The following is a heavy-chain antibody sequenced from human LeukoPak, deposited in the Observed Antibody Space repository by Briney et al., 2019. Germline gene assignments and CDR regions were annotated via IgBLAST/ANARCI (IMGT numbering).Heavy chain of an antibody. D-gene: IGHD1-1*01. V-gene: IGHV3-11*04. CDR2: ISTSGSTI. CDR1: GFTFSDYY. J-gene: IGHJ4*02. Sequence: GGSLRLSCAASGFTFSDYYMSWIRQAPGKGLEWVSYISTSGSTIYYADSLKGRFTISRDNAKNSLYLQMNSLRAEDTAVYYCASPKAGYHYYFDYWGQGTLVTVSS. CDR3: ASPKAGYHYYFDY.